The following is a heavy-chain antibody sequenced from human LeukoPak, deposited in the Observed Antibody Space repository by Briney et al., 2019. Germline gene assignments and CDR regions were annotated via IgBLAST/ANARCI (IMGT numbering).Heavy chain of an antibody. CDR1: GVSISNYY. V-gene: IGHV4-59*05. CDR3: AGSPGIAAAGRALYFQH. J-gene: IGHJ1*01. CDR2: IYYSGRT. Sequence: SETLSLTCTVSGVSISNYYWSWIRQPPGKGLEWIGSIYYSGRTYYNPSLKSRVTTSVDTSKNQFSLRLSSVTAADTAVYYCAGSPGIAAAGRALYFQHWGQGTLVTVSS. D-gene: IGHD6-13*01.